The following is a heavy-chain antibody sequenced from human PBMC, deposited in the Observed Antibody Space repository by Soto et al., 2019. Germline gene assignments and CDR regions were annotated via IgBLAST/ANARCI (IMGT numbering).Heavy chain of an antibody. CDR3: ARPLWRNDYNWGYFDL. J-gene: IGHJ2*01. D-gene: IGHD4-4*01. CDR2: ISSSSTI. Sequence: SCAASGFTFSTYSMNWVRQAPGKGLEWVSSISSSSTIYYADSVKGRFTISRDNVQNTLYLQMNSLGAEDTAVYYCARPLWRNDYNWGYFDLWGRGTLVTVSS. V-gene: IGHV3-48*01. CDR1: GFTFSTYS.